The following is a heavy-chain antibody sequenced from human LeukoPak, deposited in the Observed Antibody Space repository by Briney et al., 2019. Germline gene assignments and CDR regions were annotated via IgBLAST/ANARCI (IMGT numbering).Heavy chain of an antibody. CDR1: GFTFSSYA. D-gene: IGHD3-10*01. V-gene: IGHV3-23*01. J-gene: IGHJ4*02. CDR2: ISGSGGST. CDR3: AKGIQHYYGSGTYDY. Sequence: GGSLRLSCAASGFTFSSYAMSWVRQAPGKGLEWVSAISGSGGSTYYADSVKGRFTISRDNSKNTLYLQMNSLRAEDTAVYYCAKGIQHYYGSGTYDYWGQGTLDTVSS.